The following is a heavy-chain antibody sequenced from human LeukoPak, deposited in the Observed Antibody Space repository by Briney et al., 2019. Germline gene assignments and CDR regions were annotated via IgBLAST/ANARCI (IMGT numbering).Heavy chain of an antibody. CDR3: ARGFPDYDFWSGYYLSNWFDP. J-gene: IGHJ5*02. CDR1: GDSVSSNSAA. CDR2: TYYRSKLYN. V-gene: IGHV6-1*01. D-gene: IGHD3-3*01. Sequence: SQTLSLTCAISGDSVSSNSAAWNWIRQSPSRGLEWLGRTYYRSKLYNDYAVSVKSRITINPDTSKNQFSLQLNSVTPEDTAVYYCARGFPDYDFWSGYYLSNWFDPRGQGTLVTVSS.